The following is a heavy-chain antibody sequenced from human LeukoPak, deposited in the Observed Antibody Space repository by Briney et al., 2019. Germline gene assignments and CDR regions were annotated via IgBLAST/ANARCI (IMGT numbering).Heavy chain of an antibody. CDR2: ISDSGSST. Sequence: GGSLRLSCAASGFTFSSYAMSWVRQAPGKGLEWVTVISDSGSSTYYADSVKGRFTISRDNSKSTLYLQMDSLRAEDTAVYYCAKCGNSGCHLIDYWGQGTLVTVSS. J-gene: IGHJ4*02. V-gene: IGHV3-23*01. D-gene: IGHD5-12*01. CDR1: GFTFSSYA. CDR3: AKCGNSGCHLIDY.